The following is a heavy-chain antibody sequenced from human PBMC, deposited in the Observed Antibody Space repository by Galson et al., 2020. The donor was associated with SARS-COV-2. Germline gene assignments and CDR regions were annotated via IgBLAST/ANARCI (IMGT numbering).Heavy chain of an antibody. CDR3: ARDTWFGVLSPLKD. J-gene: IGHJ4*02. Sequence: ASVKVSCKASGYTFTTYGITWVRQAPGQGLEWMGWINNDNDYTIYAQKFQGSVTMTTDRSTTTAYMELRSLRSDDTAIYYCARDTWFGVLSPLKDWGQGALVTVSS. CDR1: GYTFTTYG. CDR2: INNDNDYT. D-gene: IGHD3-10*01. V-gene: IGHV1-18*01.